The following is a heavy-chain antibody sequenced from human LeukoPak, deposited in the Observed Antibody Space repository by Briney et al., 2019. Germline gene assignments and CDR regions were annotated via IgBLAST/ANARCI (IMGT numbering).Heavy chain of an antibody. CDR1: GFTFSSYG. J-gene: IGHJ4*02. CDR2: IRYDGSNK. D-gene: IGHD2-2*01. CDR3: AKDVLDQLVSWSYFDY. Sequence: GGSLRLSCAASGFTFSSYGMHWVRQAPGKGLEWVTFIRYDGSNKYYADSVKGRFTISRDNSKNTLYLQMNSLRAEDTAVYYCAKDVLDQLVSWSYFDYWGQGTLVTVSS. V-gene: IGHV3-30*02.